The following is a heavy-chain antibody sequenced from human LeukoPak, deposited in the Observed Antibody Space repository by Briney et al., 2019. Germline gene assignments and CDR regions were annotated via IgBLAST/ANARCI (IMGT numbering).Heavy chain of an antibody. CDR3: ARVDDSVSGSYSNFDY. Sequence: PSETLSLTCTVSGYSISSGYYWGWIRQPPGKGLEWIGSIYHSGSTYYNPSLKSRVTISVDTSKNQFSLKLSSVTAADTAVYYCARVDDSVSGSYSNFDYWGQGTLVTVSS. CDR2: IYHSGST. CDR1: GYSISSGYY. D-gene: IGHD1-26*01. V-gene: IGHV4-38-2*02. J-gene: IGHJ4*02.